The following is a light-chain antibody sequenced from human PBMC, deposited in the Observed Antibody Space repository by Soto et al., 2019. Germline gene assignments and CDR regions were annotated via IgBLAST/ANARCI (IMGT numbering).Light chain of an antibody. J-gene: IGLJ1*01. CDR2: DVS. CDR1: NSDVGGYNY. CDR3: SSYTSISTLYV. Sequence: QSVLAQPASVSGCPGQSITISCTGTNSDVGGYNYVSWYQQHPGKAPELMIYDVSHRPSGVSNRFSGSKSDNTASLTISGLQAEDEADYYCSSYTSISTLYVFGTGTKVTVL. V-gene: IGLV2-14*01.